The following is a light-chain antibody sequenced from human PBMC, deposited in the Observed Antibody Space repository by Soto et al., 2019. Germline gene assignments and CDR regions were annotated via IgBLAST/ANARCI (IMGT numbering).Light chain of an antibody. CDR1: QPISSW. CDR3: QQYDNLPVFT. CDR2: DAS. V-gene: IGKV1-5*01. J-gene: IGKJ3*01. Sequence: DIQMTQSPPTLSASVGDRVTITCRASQPISSWLAWYHQKPGKAPKLLTYDASNLESGVPSRFSGSGSGTDFTFTISSLQPEDIATYYCQQYDNLPVFTFGPGTKVDIK.